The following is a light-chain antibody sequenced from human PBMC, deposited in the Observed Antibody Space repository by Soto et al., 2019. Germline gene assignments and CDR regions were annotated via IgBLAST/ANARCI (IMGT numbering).Light chain of an antibody. V-gene: IGKV2-28*01. CDR1: QSLLHSNGYNY. CDR3: MQTLQTPPFT. Sequence: DIVMTQSPLSLPVTPGEPASISCRSSQSLLHSNGYNYLDWYLQKPGQSPLLLIYLGSNRASGVPDRFSGSGSGTAFTLKISRVEAEDVGVYYCMQTLQTPPFTFGPGTKVEIK. CDR2: LGS. J-gene: IGKJ3*01.